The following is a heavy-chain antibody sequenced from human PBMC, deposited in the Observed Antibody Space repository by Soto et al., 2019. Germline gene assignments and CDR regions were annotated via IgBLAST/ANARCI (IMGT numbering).Heavy chain of an antibody. CDR2: IYTSGST. Sequence: PSETLSLTCTVSGGSISSYYWSWIRQPAGKGLEWIGRIYTSGSTNYNPSLKSRVTMSVDTSKNQFSLKLSSVTAADTAVYYCARIFRYYGSGSPNWFDPWGQGTLVTVS. CDR3: ARIFRYYGSGSPNWFDP. V-gene: IGHV4-4*07. J-gene: IGHJ5*02. D-gene: IGHD3-10*01. CDR1: GGSISSYY.